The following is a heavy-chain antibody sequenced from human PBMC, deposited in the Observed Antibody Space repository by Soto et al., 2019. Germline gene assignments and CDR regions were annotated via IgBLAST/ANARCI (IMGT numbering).Heavy chain of an antibody. Sequence: QVQLVQSGAEMQQPGASVRVSCKASGGSFSKYAFSWLRQAPGQGLEWLGGTIPMFGTPNYAQKFQGRGAISADESTATVYMEFSTLKSEDTAVYFCARPLRDRNYYYGMAVWGQGTTVTVSS. CDR1: GGSFSKYA. CDR3: ARPLRDRNYYYGMAV. CDR2: TIPMFGTP. V-gene: IGHV1-69*01. D-gene: IGHD3-22*01. J-gene: IGHJ6*02.